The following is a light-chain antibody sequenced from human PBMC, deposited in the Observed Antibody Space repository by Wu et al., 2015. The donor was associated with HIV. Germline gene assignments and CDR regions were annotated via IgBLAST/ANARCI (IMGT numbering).Light chain of an antibody. CDR3: QQHSNWPLT. J-gene: IGKJ5*01. CDR1: RSVNSL. Sequence: EVVLTQSPATLSLSPGERATLSCRASRSVNSLLAWYQQKSGQPPRLLIYAASQRASGIPTRFSGRGSGTDFTLIISSLEPEDFAVYYCQQHSNWPLTFGQGTRLGIK. V-gene: IGKV3-11*01. CDR2: AAS.